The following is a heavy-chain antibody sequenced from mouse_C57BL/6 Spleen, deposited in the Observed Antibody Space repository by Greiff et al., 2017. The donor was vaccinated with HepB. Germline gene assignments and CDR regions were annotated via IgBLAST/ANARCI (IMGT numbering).Heavy chain of an antibody. Sequence: EVQLQQSGPELVKPGASVKISCKASGYTFTDYYMNWVKQSHGKSLEWIGDINPNNGGTSYNQKFKGKATLTVDKSSSTAYMELRSLTSEDSAVYYCAREGGYWGQSTTLTVSS. CDR3: AREGGY. V-gene: IGHV1-26*01. J-gene: IGHJ2*01. CDR2: INPNNGGT. CDR1: GYTFTDYY.